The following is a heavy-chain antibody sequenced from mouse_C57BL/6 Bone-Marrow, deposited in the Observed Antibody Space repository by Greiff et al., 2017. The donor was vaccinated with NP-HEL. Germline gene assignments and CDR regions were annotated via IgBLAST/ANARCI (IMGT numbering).Heavy chain of an antibody. D-gene: IGHD2-4*01. CDR1: GYTFTSYG. Sequence: QVQLQQSGAELARPGASVKLSCKASGYTFTSYGISWVKQRTGQGLEWIGEIYPRSGDTYYNEKFKGKATLTADKSSSTAYMELRSLTSEASAVYSCERAGLRHWYFDVWGTGTTVTVSS. V-gene: IGHV1-81*01. J-gene: IGHJ1*03. CDR3: ERAGLRHWYFDV. CDR2: IYPRSGDT.